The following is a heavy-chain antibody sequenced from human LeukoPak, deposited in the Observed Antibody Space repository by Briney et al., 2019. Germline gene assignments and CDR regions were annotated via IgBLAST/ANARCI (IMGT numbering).Heavy chain of an antibody. Sequence: SETLSLTCTVSGGSISTGDYYWSWIRQPPGKGLEWIGYIYYSGSTNYNPSLKSRVTISVDTSKNQFSLKLSSVTAADTAVYYCARAAEMATLDYWGQGTLVTVSS. CDR1: GGSISTGDYY. CDR2: IYYSGST. D-gene: IGHD5-24*01. J-gene: IGHJ4*02. V-gene: IGHV4-61*08. CDR3: ARAAEMATLDY.